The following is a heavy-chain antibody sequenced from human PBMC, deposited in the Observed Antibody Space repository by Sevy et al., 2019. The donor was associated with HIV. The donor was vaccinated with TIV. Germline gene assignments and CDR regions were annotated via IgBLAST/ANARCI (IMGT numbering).Heavy chain of an antibody. V-gene: IGHV3-30*18. CDR3: AKDRTTGIAAAGTPFDY. CDR1: GFTFSSYG. J-gene: IGHJ4*02. Sequence: WGYLRLSCVASGFTFSSYGMHWVRQAPGKGLERVAVISYDGSNKYYADSVKGRFTISRDNSKNTQYLQMNRLRAEDTALYYCAKDRTTGIAAAGTPFDYWGQGTLVIVSS. CDR2: ISYDGSNK. D-gene: IGHD6-13*01.